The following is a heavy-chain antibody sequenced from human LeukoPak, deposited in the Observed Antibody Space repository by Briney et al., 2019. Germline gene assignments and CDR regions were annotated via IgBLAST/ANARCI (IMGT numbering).Heavy chain of an antibody. CDR1: GFTFSSYA. V-gene: IGHV3-30*02. CDR2: IRYDGDKK. D-gene: IGHD3-10*01. Sequence: GGSLRLSCAASGFTFSSYAMHWVRQAPGKGLEWVAFIRYDGDKKEYADSVKGRFTISRDNSKNTLYLQMNSLRAEDTAVYYPWAVIIYHDGYDVWGQGTMVIVSS. CDR3: WAVIIYHDGYDV. J-gene: IGHJ3*01.